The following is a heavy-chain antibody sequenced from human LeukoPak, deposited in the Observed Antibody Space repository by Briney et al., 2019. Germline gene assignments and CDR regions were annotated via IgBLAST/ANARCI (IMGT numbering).Heavy chain of an antibody. CDR3: ARDSITGDNSLDF. Sequence: GGSLRLFCAASGFTFNTYGMHWVRQSRGKGVEGVTVIPNDGNYAKYADAVRGRFTISRDNSKYTLYLQMNRLSAEDTAVYYCARDSITGDNSLDFWGRGTLVTVSS. J-gene: IGHJ4*02. CDR2: IPNDGNYA. V-gene: IGHV3-33*05. CDR1: GFTFNTYG. D-gene: IGHD7-27*01.